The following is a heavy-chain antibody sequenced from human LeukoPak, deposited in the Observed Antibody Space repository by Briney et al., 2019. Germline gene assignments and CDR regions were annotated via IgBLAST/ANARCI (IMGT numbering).Heavy chain of an antibody. Sequence: SGGTLRLSCAASGFTFSSYGMSWVRQAPGKGLEWVSAISGSGGSTYYADSVKGRFTISRDSSKNTLYLQMNSLRAEDTAVYYCAKDESRYYYGSSLTDYWGQGTLVTVSS. V-gene: IGHV3-23*01. D-gene: IGHD3-22*01. CDR1: GFTFSSYG. J-gene: IGHJ4*02. CDR2: ISGSGGST. CDR3: AKDESRYYYGSSLTDY.